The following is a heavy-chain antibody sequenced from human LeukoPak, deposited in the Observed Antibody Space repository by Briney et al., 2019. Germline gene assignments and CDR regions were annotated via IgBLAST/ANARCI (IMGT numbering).Heavy chain of an antibody. D-gene: IGHD3-16*02. CDR1: GGSISSSDYY. Sequence: SETLSLTCTVSGGSISSSDYYWGWIRQPPGKGLEWIGSISYSGSTYYNPSLKSRITISVDTSKNQFSLRVSSLTAADTAVYYCARQRITFGGVIPIFDSWGQGTLVTVSS. J-gene: IGHJ4*02. CDR2: ISYSGST. CDR3: ARQRITFGGVIPIFDS. V-gene: IGHV4-39*01.